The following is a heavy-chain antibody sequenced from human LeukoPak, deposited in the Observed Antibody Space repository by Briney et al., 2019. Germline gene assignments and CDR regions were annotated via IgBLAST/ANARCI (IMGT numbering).Heavy chain of an antibody. CDR1: GYTFTSYG. J-gene: IGHJ6*02. V-gene: IGHV1-18*01. D-gene: IGHD1-26*01. CDR3: ARVAGGNYYYYGMDV. Sequence: GASVKVSCKSSGYTFTSYGISWVRQAPGQGLEWMGWISAYNGNTNYAQKLQGRVTMTTDTSTSTAYMELRSLRSDDTAVYYCARVAGGNYYYYGMDVWGQGTTVTVSS. CDR2: ISAYNGNT.